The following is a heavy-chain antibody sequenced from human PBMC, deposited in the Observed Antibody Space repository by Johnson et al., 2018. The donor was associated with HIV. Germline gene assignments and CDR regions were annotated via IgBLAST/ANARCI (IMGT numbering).Heavy chain of an antibody. CDR1: GFTFSSYA. CDR3: ARSPYSSGWYNGFQWAFDI. CDR2: ISYDGNNK. J-gene: IGHJ3*02. Sequence: QVQLMESGGGLVQPGGSLRLSCAASGFTFSSYAMHWVRQAPGKGLEWVAVISYDGNNKYYVDSVKGRFIISRDSSKNKLYLQMNSLRAEDTAVYYCARSPYSSGWYNGFQWAFDIWGQGTMVTVSS. D-gene: IGHD6-13*01. V-gene: IGHV3-30*14.